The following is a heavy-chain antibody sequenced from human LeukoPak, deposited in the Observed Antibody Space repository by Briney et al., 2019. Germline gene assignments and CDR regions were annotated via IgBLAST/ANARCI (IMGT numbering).Heavy chain of an antibody. CDR2: INHSGST. J-gene: IGHJ3*02. CDR1: GGSFSCYY. D-gene: IGHD3-22*01. CDR3: GRLPDSRTEAVDI. Sequence: SETLSLTCAVYGGSFSCYYWSWIRQPPGKGLEWIGEINHSGSTNYNPSLKSRVTISVDTSKNQFSLKLSSVTAADTAVYYCGRLPDSRTEAVDIWGQGTVVTVSS. V-gene: IGHV4-34*01.